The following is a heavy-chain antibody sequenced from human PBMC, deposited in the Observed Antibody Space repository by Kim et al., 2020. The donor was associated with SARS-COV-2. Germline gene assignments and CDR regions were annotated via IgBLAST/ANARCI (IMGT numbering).Heavy chain of an antibody. CDR3: AREPGGDFRDAFDI. Sequence: ADSVKGRLTISRDNAKNSLYLQMNSLRAEDTAIYYCAREPGGDFRDAFDIWGQGTMVTVSS. D-gene: IGHD2-21*02. J-gene: IGHJ3*02. V-gene: IGHV3-21*01.